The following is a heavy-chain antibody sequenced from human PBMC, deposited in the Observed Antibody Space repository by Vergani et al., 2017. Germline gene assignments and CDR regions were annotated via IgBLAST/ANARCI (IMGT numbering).Heavy chain of an antibody. Sequence: QVQLVQSGAELKKPGASVRVSCKASGYTFRDYYIHWVRPAPGQGPEWLGWINPDDGDTMYAEKFKGRVTMTRGTSLSTGYMDLTSPTSDDTAVYYCARDDARDQLLRWGMDVWVQGTTVTVSS. V-gene: IGHV1-2*02. J-gene: IGHJ6*02. CDR1: GYTFRDYY. CDR2: INPDDGDT. CDR3: ARDDARDQLLRWGMDV. D-gene: IGHD2-2*01.